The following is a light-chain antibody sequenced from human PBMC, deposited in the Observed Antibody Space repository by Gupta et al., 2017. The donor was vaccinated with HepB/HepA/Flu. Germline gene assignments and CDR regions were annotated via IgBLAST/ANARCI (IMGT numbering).Light chain of an antibody. CDR2: AAS. J-gene: IGKJ3*01. CDR1: QSIDIY. CDR3: QQSDNTPRT. V-gene: IGKV1-39*01. Sequence: DIQMTQSPSSLSASVGDRVTITCRSSQSIDIYLNWYQQKAGKAPRLLIFAASKLHAGVPSRFSGSGSGTDFSLTITRLQPEDFASYFCQQSDNTPRTFGHGTKVDIK.